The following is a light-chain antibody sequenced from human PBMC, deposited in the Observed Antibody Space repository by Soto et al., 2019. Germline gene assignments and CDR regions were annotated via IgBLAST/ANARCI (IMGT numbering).Light chain of an antibody. J-gene: IGKJ2*01. V-gene: IGKV3-20*01. CDR1: QSVSSGF. Sequence: EIVLTQSPGTLSLSPGERATLSCRASQSVSSGFLAWYRQKPGQAPRLLIYGASSRATGSPDRFSGSGSGTDFTLTISRLEPEDFAVYYCQQYDSSPWTFGQGTKLEIK. CDR3: QQYDSSPWT. CDR2: GAS.